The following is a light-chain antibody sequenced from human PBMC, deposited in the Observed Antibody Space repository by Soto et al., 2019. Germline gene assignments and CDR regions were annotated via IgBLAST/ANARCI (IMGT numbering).Light chain of an antibody. CDR3: SSYTSSSTLV. CDR1: SSDVGGYNY. Sequence: QSVLTQPASVSGSPGQSSTISCPGTSSDVGGYNYVSWYQQHPGKAPKLMIYEVSDRPSGVSNRFSGSKSGNTASLTISGLQAEDEADYYCSSYTSSSTLVFGTGTKVTVL. CDR2: EVS. J-gene: IGLJ1*01. V-gene: IGLV2-14*01.